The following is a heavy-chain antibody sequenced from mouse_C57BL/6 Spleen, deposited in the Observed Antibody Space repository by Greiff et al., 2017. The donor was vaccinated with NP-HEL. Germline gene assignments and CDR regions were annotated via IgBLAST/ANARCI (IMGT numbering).Heavy chain of an antibody. CDR2: INPSNGGT. CDR1: GYTFTSYW. J-gene: IGHJ1*03. V-gene: IGHV1-53*01. CDR3: ARVDYDGSSIDWYVDV. D-gene: IGHD1-1*01. Sequence: QVQLQQPGTELVKPGASVKLSCKASGYTFTSYWMHWVKQRPGQGLEWIGNINPSNGGTNYNETFKRKATLTVDKSSSPAYMQRSSLTSEDSAVYGCARVDYDGSSIDWYVDVWGTGTTVTVSA.